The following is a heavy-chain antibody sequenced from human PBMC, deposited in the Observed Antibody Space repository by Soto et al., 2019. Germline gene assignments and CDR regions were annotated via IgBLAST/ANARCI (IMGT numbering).Heavy chain of an antibody. CDR3: ARRGAGFGF. CDR2: IKQDGTEK. CDR1: GFTFSIYW. V-gene: IGHV3-7*01. J-gene: IGHJ4*02. Sequence: EVKVVESGGGLVQPGGSLRLSCAASGFTFSIYWMSWVRQAPGKGLEWVANIKQDGTEKYYVDSVKGRFTISRDNANNSLYLQMNSLRADYTAVYYCARRGAGFGFWGQGTLVTVSS. D-gene: IGHD3-16*01.